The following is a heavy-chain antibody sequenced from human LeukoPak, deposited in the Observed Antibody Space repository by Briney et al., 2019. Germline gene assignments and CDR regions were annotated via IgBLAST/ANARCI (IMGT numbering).Heavy chain of an antibody. CDR1: GFRFGGYS. J-gene: IGHJ6*03. CDR2: ISVSGT. D-gene: IGHD6-13*01. V-gene: IGHV3-48*04. Sequence: GGSLRLSCPASGFRFGGYSIHWVRQAPGKGLEWLSYISVSGTIHADSVMGRVTVSRDNAKNSLYLQMNSLRAEDTAVYYCARIRGSTLPISYMDVWGKGTTVTVSS. CDR3: ARIRGSTLPISYMDV.